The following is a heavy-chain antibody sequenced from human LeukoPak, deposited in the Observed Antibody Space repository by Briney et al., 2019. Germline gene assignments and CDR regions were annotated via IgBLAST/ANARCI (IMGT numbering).Heavy chain of an antibody. Sequence: GGSLRLSCAASGFTFSGSTIHWVRQASGKGLDWVALIRSKANTYATAYAASVKGRFTISRDDSENAAYLQMNSLTTEDTAVYYCAGAPNFDYWGQGTLVTVSS. CDR1: GFTFSGST. CDR2: IRSKANTYAT. J-gene: IGHJ4*02. V-gene: IGHV3-73*01. CDR3: AGAPNFDY.